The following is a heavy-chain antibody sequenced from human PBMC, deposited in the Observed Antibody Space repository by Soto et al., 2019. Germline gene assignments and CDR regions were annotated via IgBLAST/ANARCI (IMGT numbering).Heavy chain of an antibody. D-gene: IGHD3-10*01. J-gene: IGHJ4*02. CDR3: ARIGITMVRGVKYYFDY. CDR2: INHRGST. CDR1: GGSFSGYY. Sequence: SETLSLTCAVYGGSFSGYYWSWIRQPPGKGLEWIGEINHRGSTNYNPSLKSRVTISVDTSKNQFSLKLSSVTAADTAVYYCARIGITMVRGVKYYFDYWGQGTLVTVSS. V-gene: IGHV4-34*01.